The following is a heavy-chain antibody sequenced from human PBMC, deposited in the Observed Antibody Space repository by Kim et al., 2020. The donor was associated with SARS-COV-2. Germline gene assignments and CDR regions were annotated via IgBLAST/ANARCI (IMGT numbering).Heavy chain of an antibody. V-gene: IGHV3-33*01. CDR3: ARDRYCSGGSCYPDY. CDR2: IWYDGSNK. Sequence: GGSLRLSCAASGFTFSSYGMHWVRQAPGKGLEWVAVIWYDGSNKYYADSVKGRFTISRDNSKNTLYLQMNSLRAEDTAVYYCARDRYCSGGSCYPDYWGQGTLVTVSS. CDR1: GFTFSSYG. J-gene: IGHJ4*02. D-gene: IGHD2-15*01.